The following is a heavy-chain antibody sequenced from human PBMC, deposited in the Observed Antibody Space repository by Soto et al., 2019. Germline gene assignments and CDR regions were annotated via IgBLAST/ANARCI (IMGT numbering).Heavy chain of an antibody. CDR2: MNPNSGNT. V-gene: IGHV1-8*01. CDR1: GYTFTSYD. Sequence: GASVKVSCKASGYTFTSYDINWVRQATGQGLEWMGWMNPNSGNTGYAQKFQGRVTMTRNTSISTAYMELSRLRSDDTAVYYCARAQYCSGGSCYYWFDPWGQGTLVTVSS. CDR3: ARAQYCSGGSCYYWFDP. J-gene: IGHJ5*02. D-gene: IGHD2-15*01.